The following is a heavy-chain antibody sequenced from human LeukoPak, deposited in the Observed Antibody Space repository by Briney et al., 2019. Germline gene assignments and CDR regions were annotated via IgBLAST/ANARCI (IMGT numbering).Heavy chain of an antibody. J-gene: IGHJ4*02. Sequence: QSGGSLRLSCAASGFTFSTYWMSWVRQAPGKGLEWVANIKQDGSEKYYVDSVKGRFTISRDNAKNSLYLQMNSLRAEDTAVYYCAREVGTCSGGTCYFRFDYWGQGTLVTVSS. D-gene: IGHD2-15*01. CDR1: GFTFSTYW. CDR2: IKQDGSEK. V-gene: IGHV3-7*01. CDR3: AREVGTCSGGTCYFRFDY.